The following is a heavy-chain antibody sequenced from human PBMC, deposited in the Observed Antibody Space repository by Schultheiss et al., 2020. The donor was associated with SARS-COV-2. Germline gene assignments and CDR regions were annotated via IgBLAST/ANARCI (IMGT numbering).Heavy chain of an antibody. D-gene: IGHD1-7*01. V-gene: IGHV1-2*02. J-gene: IGHJ5*02. CDR2: INPNSGGT. CDR1: GGTFSRYD. CDR3: ARDRAAGTTGRSWFDP. Sequence: ASVKVSCKASGGTFSRYDINGVRQATGQGLEWMGWINPNSGGTNYAQKFQGRVTMTRDTSISTAYMELSRLRSDDTAVYYCARDRAAGTTGRSWFDPWGQGTLVTVSS.